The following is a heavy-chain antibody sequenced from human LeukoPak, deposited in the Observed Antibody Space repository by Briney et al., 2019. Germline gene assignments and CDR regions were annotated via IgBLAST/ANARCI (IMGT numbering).Heavy chain of an antibody. J-gene: IGHJ4*02. CDR1: GYTFTSYA. D-gene: IGHD3-3*01. Sequence: SCKASGYTFTSYAMHWVRQAPGKGLEWVAIISNDGSRKYYAHSVEGRFTISRDNSKNTLYLQMDSLRAEDTAVYYCARDRAWNYFDYWGQGTLVTVSS. CDR3: ARDRAWNYFDY. V-gene: IGHV3-30*04. CDR2: ISNDGSRK.